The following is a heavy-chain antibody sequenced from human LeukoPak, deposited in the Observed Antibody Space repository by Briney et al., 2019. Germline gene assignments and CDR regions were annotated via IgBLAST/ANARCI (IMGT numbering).Heavy chain of an antibody. Sequence: GGSLRLSFAAPGFTLDNYGMTWVRQVPGKGLEWVSGINWNGGSTGYADSVKGRFTISRDNAKNSLYLQMSSLRAEDTALYYCARSNRVYGDYLLRAFDIWGQGTMVTVSS. D-gene: IGHD4-17*01. CDR1: GFTLDNYG. CDR2: INWNGGST. CDR3: ARSNRVYGDYLLRAFDI. J-gene: IGHJ3*02. V-gene: IGHV3-20*03.